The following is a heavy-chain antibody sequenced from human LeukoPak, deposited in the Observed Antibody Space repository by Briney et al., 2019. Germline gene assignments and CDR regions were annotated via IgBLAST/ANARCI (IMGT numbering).Heavy chain of an antibody. D-gene: IGHD6-6*01. CDR2: IYYSGST. Sequence: PSETLSLTCTVSSGSISTSNYYWGWIRQPPGKGLEWIGSIYYSGSTYYNPSLKSRVTISVDTSKNQFSLKLSSVTAADTAVYYCAGRIAARRLTYYFDYWGQGTLVTVSS. CDR3: AGRIAARRLTYYFDY. J-gene: IGHJ4*02. V-gene: IGHV4-39*07. CDR1: SGSISTSNYY.